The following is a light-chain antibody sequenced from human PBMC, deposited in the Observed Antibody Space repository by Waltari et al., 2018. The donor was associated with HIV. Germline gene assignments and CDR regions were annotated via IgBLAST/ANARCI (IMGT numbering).Light chain of an antibody. V-gene: IGLV2-11*01. CDR2: DVS. Sequence: QSALTQPRSVSGSPGQSVTISCTGTSSDVGVYNFVSWYQQHPGKAPKLMIYDVSKRPSGVPDRVSGYKSGNTASLTISGLQAEDEADYYCCSYAGSYPVVFGGGTKLTVL. J-gene: IGLJ2*01. CDR3: CSYAGSYPVV. CDR1: SSDVGVYNF.